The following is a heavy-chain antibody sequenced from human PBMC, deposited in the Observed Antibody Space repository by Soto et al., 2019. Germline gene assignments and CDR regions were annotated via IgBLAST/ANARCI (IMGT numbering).Heavy chain of an antibody. CDR3: AKDMKWGGMTTIHYFDS. CDR2: ISWNSGTI. V-gene: IGHV3-9*01. D-gene: IGHD4-17*01. CDR1: GFTVDDYA. Sequence: PGGSLRLSCAASGFTVDDYAMHWVRQAPGKGFELVSGISWNSGTIVYADSVKGRFTISRDNAKSSLFLQMNSLRPDDTALYYCAKDMKWGGMTTIHYFDSWGQGTLVTVSS. J-gene: IGHJ4*02.